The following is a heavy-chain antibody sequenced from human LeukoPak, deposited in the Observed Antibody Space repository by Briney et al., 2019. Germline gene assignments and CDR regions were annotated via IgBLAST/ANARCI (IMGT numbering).Heavy chain of an antibody. CDR2: IYSGGNT. D-gene: IGHD3-10*01. Sequence: PGGSLRLSCAASGFTVSSNYMNWVRQAPGKWLEWVSVIYSGGNTYYADSVKGRFTISRDNFKNTLYLQMNSLRAEDTALYYCARDSGSGSGNFDYWGQGTLVTVSS. V-gene: IGHV3-53*01. CDR3: ARDSGSGSGNFDY. J-gene: IGHJ4*02. CDR1: GFTVSSNY.